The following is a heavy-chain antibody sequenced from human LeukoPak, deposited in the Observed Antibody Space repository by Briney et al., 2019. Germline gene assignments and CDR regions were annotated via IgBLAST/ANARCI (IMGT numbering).Heavy chain of an antibody. D-gene: IGHD2-15*01. CDR1: GLTFSSYA. Sequence: GGSLRLSCAASGLTFSSYAMSWVRQAPGKGLEWVSAISGSGGSTYYADSVKGRFTISRDNSKNTLYLQMNSLRAEDTAVYYCAKRSRDVVLGYMDVWGKGTTVTVSS. V-gene: IGHV3-23*01. CDR3: AKRSRDVVLGYMDV. CDR2: ISGSGGST. J-gene: IGHJ6*03.